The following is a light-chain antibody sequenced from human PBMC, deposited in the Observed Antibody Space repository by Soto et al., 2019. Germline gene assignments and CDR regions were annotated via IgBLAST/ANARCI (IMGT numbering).Light chain of an antibody. CDR2: KAS. Sequence: IQMTQSPSTLSASIGDRVTITCRASQSVNSWLAWYQQKPGRAPKLLIYKASSLESGVPSRFSGSGSGTEFTLTISSLQPDDFATYYCQQYDDYRAFGQGTKVEVK. CDR1: QSVNSW. J-gene: IGKJ1*01. CDR3: QQYDDYRA. V-gene: IGKV1-5*03.